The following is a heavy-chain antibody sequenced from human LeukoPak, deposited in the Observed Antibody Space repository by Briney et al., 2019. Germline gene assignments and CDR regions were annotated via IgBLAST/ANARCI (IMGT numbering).Heavy chain of an antibody. CDR2: TYYRSRWYN. CDR3: ARSSGDLDY. J-gene: IGHJ4*02. CDR1: GDSVSSNSAA. Sequence: SQTLSPTCAISGDSVSSNSAAWNWIRQSPSRGLEWLGRTYYRSRWYNEYEVSVRSRITISPDTSKNQVYLQLNFVTPEDTAVYYCARSSGDLDYWGQGTLVTVSS. V-gene: IGHV6-1*01. D-gene: IGHD1-26*01.